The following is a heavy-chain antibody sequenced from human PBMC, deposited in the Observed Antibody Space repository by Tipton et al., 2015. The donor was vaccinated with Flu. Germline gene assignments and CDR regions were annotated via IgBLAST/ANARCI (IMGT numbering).Heavy chain of an antibody. V-gene: IGHV4-38-2*01. D-gene: IGHD3-10*01. J-gene: IGHJ4*02. CDR1: GFTFSSAW. Sequence: QVQLVQSGGGLVKPGGSLRLSCAASGFTFSSAWMSWVRQPPGKGLEWIGCISHSGRTYYNPSLKSRVTISVDTAKNQFSQRLSSVTAADTAVYYCARSTYYYGSGSSDYWGQGTLVTVSS. CDR3: ARSTYYYGSGSSDY. CDR2: ISHSGRT.